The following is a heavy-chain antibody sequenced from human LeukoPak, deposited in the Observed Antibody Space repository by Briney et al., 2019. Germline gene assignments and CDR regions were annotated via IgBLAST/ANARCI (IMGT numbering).Heavy chain of an antibody. V-gene: IGHV3-21*01. CDR2: ISSSSSYI. Sequence: GGSLTLSCAASGFTFSSYSMNWVRQAPGKGLEWVSSISSSSSYIYYADSVKGRFTISRDNAKNSLYLQMNSLRAEDTAVYYCARVATYYDSSGYIYWGQGTLVTVSS. D-gene: IGHD3-22*01. CDR3: ARVATYYDSSGYIY. CDR1: GFTFSSYS. J-gene: IGHJ4*02.